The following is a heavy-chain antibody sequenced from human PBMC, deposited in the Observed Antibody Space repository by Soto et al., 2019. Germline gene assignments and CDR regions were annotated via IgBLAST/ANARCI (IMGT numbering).Heavy chain of an antibody. Sequence: ASVKVSCKASGYTFTSYDINWVRQATGQGLEWMGWMNPNSGNTGYAQKFQARVTMTRNTSISTAYMELSSLRSEDTAVYYCARGYPDCSSTSCENWFDPWGQGTLVTVSS. CDR3: ARGYPDCSSTSCENWFDP. V-gene: IGHV1-8*01. CDR1: GYTFTSYD. D-gene: IGHD2-2*01. J-gene: IGHJ5*02. CDR2: MNPNSGNT.